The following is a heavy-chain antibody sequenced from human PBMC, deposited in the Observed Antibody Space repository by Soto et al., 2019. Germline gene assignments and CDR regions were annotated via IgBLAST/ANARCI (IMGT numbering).Heavy chain of an antibody. Sequence: GGSLRLSCAASGFTFSSYAMSWVRQAPGKGLEWVSAISGSGGSTYYADSVKGRFTISRDNSKNTLYLQMNSLRAEDTAVYYCAKYLHLYYYYGMDVWGQGTTVTVS. J-gene: IGHJ6*02. V-gene: IGHV3-23*01. CDR3: AKYLHLYYYYGMDV. CDR2: ISGSGGST. CDR1: GFTFSSYA.